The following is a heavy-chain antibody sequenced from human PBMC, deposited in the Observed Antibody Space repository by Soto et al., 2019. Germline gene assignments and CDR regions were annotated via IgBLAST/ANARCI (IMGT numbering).Heavy chain of an antibody. CDR1: GGSISSYY. CDR2: IYYSGST. Sequence: QVQLQESGQGLVKPSETLSLTCTVSGGSISSYYWSWIRQPPGKGLEWIGYIYYSGSTNYNPSLKSRVTISVDTSKNQFSLKLSSVTAADTAVYYCARAGGRGGVTPYYYYGMDVWGQGTTVTVSS. V-gene: IGHV4-59*01. J-gene: IGHJ6*02. CDR3: ARAGGRGGVTPYYYYGMDV. D-gene: IGHD2-21*02.